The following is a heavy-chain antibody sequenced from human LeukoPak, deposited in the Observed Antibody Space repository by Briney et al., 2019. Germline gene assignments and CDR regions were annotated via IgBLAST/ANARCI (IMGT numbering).Heavy chain of an antibody. CDR1: GGSISSFY. D-gene: IGHD2-15*01. CDR3: ARDGGPVYFDY. J-gene: IGHJ4*02. V-gene: IGHV4-4*07. Sequence: SGALSLTCTVAGGSISSFYWSGLRQPAGKGVEWIGRIYTSGSTNYNPSLKSGVTMSVDTSKNQFSLMLSSVTAADKAVYYCARDGGPVYFDYWGQGTLVTVSS. CDR2: IYTSGST.